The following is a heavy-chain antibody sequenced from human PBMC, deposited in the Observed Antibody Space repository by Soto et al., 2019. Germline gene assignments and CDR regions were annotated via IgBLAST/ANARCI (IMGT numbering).Heavy chain of an antibody. D-gene: IGHD1-1*01. CDR3: ARGSTMTLYGLDV. J-gene: IGHJ6*02. CDR2: IYYSGNT. V-gene: IGHV4-31*03. CDR1: YGSIRTGGYY. Sequence: PSETLSLTCTVSYGSIRTGGYYWSWIRHHPGKGLEWIGYIYYSGNTYYNPSLQSRVLISIDMSRNQFSLKLNSVTAADAAVYYCARGSTMTLYGLDVWGQGTTVTVSS.